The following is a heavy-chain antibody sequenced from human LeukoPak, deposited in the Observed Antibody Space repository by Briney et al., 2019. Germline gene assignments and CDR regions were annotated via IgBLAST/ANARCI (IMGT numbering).Heavy chain of an antibody. CDR3: AIGGVIWRMDV. CDR2: VYPGGFT. CDR1: GFTVTSNY. D-gene: IGHD2/OR15-2a*01. J-gene: IGHJ6*02. V-gene: IGHV3-66*01. Sequence: GGSLRLSCAVSGFTVTSNYMSWVRQAPGKGLEWVSVVYPGGFTYHADSVKGGFTISRDTSKNTVYLQMNSLRAEDTAVYYCAIGGVIWRMDVWGQGTTVTVSS.